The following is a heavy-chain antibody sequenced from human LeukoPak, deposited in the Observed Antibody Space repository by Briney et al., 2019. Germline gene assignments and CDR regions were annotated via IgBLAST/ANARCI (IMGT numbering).Heavy chain of an antibody. Sequence: GGSLRLSCAASGFTFSSYAMSWVRQAPGKGLEWVSSISGSGGSTYYADSVKGRFTISRDNSKNTLYLQMNSLRAEDTAVYYCAKGLMGATPWGWFDPWGQGTLVTVSS. D-gene: IGHD1-26*01. CDR1: GFTFSSYA. CDR3: AKGLMGATPWGWFDP. CDR2: ISGSGGST. J-gene: IGHJ5*02. V-gene: IGHV3-23*01.